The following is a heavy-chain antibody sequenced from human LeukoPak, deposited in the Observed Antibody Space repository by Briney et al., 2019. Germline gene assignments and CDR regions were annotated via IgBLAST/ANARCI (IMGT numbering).Heavy chain of an antibody. V-gene: IGHV1-2*02. CDR2: INPNSGGT. CDR3: ARDLRIAVAGKVNWFDP. D-gene: IGHD6-19*01. J-gene: IGHJ5*02. CDR1: GYTFTGYY. Sequence: ASVKVSCKASGYTFTGYYMHWVRQAPGQGLEWMGWINPNSGGTNYAQKFQGRVTMTRDTSISTAYMELSRLRSDDTAVYYCARDLRIAVAGKVNWFDPWGQGTLVTVSS.